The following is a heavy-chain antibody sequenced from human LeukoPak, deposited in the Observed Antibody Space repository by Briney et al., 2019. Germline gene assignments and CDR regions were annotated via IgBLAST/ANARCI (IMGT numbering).Heavy chain of an antibody. CDR2: IKQDGSEK. CDR3: AKDVKSGAWIQPFYYYYYYMDV. J-gene: IGHJ6*03. D-gene: IGHD5-18*01. CDR1: GFTFSSYW. V-gene: IGHV3-7*01. Sequence: PGGSLRLSCAASGFTFSSYWMSWVRQAPGKGLEWVANIKQDGSEKYYVDSVKGRFTISRDNSKNTLYLQMNSLRAEDTAVYYCAKDVKSGAWIQPFYYYYYYMDVWGKGTTVTISS.